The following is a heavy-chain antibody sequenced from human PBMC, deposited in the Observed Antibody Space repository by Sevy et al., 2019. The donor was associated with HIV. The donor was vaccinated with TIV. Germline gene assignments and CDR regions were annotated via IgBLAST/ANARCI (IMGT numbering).Heavy chain of an antibody. J-gene: IGHJ5*02. CDR3: AKGGIAVAGTIGS. D-gene: IGHD6-19*01. CDR1: GFTFSSYW. Sequence: GGSLRLSCAASGFTFSSYWMSWVRQAPGKGLECVANIKKDGSEKYYVDSVKGRFTISRDNAKNSLYLQMNSLRAEDTAVYYCAKGGIAVAGTIGSWGQGTLVTVSS. CDR2: IKKDGSEK. V-gene: IGHV3-7*03.